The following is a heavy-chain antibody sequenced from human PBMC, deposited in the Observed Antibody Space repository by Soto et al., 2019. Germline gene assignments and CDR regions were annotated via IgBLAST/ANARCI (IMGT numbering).Heavy chain of an antibody. J-gene: IGHJ6*02. V-gene: IGHV6-1*01. CDR3: TKQKGDSRTYNGMGV. Sequence: QVQLQQSGPGLVKPSQTLSLTCAISGDSVSSNSAAWNWIRQSPSRGLEWLGRAYYRSQWYYDFAVSVKSRITLIPDTYKNPFSLQRRSVTPEDTAVYFCTKQKGDSRTYNGMGVWGQGTTVIVSS. D-gene: IGHD2-21*02. CDR1: GDSVSSNSAA. CDR2: AYYRSQWYY.